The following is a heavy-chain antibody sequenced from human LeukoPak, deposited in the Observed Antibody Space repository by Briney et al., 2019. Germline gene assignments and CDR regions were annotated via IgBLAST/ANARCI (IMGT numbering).Heavy chain of an antibody. Sequence: ASVKVSCKASGYTFTSYGISWVRQAPGQGLEWMGWISAYNGNTNYAQKLQGRVTMTTDTSTSTAYMELRSLRSDDTAVYYCARIPERAADSSKQLDYWGQGTLVTVSS. CDR3: ARIPERAADSSKQLDY. CDR2: ISAYNGNT. J-gene: IGHJ4*02. D-gene: IGHD1/OR15-1a*01. CDR1: GYTFTSYG. V-gene: IGHV1-18*01.